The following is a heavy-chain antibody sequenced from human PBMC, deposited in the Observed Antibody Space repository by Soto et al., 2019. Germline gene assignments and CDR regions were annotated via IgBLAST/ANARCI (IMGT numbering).Heavy chain of an antibody. CDR1: GFTFSSYG. J-gene: IGHJ4*02. CDR2: IWYDGSNK. V-gene: IGHV3-33*01. Sequence: QVQLVESGGGVVQPGRSLRLSCAASGFTFSSYGMHWVRQAPGKGLEWVAVIWYDGSNKYYADSVKGRFTISRDNSKNTLELQMNSLSAEDTAVYYCARDSRGNYVDYWGQGTLVTVSS. CDR3: ARDSRGNYVDY.